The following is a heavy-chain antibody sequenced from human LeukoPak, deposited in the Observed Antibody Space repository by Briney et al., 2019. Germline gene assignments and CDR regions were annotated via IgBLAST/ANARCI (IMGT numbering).Heavy chain of an antibody. CDR3: SRQVVGNDY. Sequence: PSETLSLTCAVYVQPSFSSYYWRWIRQTPGGTLEWIGEINHSGYTNYNPSLKSRVTRSIDTAKNQFSLGTAVFNGAGTAVYYCSRQVVGNDYWGQGILVTVSS. CDR1: VQPSFSSYY. D-gene: IGHD3-22*01. V-gene: IGHV4-34*01. CDR2: INHSGYT. J-gene: IGHJ4*02.